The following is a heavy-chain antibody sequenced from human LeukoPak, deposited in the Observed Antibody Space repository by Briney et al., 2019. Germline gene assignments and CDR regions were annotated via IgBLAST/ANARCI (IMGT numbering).Heavy chain of an antibody. CDR1: GGSISSYY. CDR3: ARHDYGSFDY. D-gene: IGHD4-17*01. Sequence: PSETLSLTCTVSGGSISSYYWSWIRQPPGKGLEWIGYIYYTGSTNYSPSLKSRVTISVDTSKNQFSLKLSSVTAADTAVYYCARHDYGSFDYWGQGTLVTVSS. V-gene: IGHV4-59*08. CDR2: IYYTGST. J-gene: IGHJ4*02.